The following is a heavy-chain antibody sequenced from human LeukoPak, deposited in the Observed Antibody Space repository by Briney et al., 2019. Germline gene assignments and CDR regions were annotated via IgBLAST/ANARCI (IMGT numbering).Heavy chain of an antibody. J-gene: IGHJ4*02. CDR3: ARNEGSI. CDR2: ISNSSSLK. CDR1: GLTFSDHY. D-gene: IGHD1-26*01. Sequence: PGGSLRLSCAASGLTFSDHYMSWFRQAPGKGLEWVSYISNSSSLKYYADSVKGRFTISRDNAKNSLYLQMDSLRAEETAVYYCARNEGSIWGQGTLVTVSS. V-gene: IGHV3-11*01.